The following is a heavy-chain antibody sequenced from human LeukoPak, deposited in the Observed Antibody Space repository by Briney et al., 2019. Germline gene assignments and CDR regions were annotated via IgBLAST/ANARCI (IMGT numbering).Heavy chain of an antibody. Sequence: SETLSLTCTVSGRPISSSRYYWGWIRQPPGKGLEGIVSIYYSESTYYNPYLKRRITISVETSKNQFSLKLTVVTAADTAVYYCASVPMVYAISYYYYYYMDVWGKGTTVTVSS. CDR3: ASVPMVYAISYYYYYYMDV. J-gene: IGHJ6*03. V-gene: IGHV4-39*01. CDR2: IYYSEST. CDR1: GRPISSSRYY. D-gene: IGHD2-8*01.